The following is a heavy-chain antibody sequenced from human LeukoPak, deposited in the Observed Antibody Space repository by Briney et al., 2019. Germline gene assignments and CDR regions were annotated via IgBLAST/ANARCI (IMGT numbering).Heavy chain of an antibody. D-gene: IGHD2-2*01. V-gene: IGHV3-74*01. J-gene: IGHJ4*02. CDR3: ARWFCDSTNCYYDY. Sequence: GGSLRLSCAGSGFTVSNYWMHWVRQVPGKGLVWLSRINTDGNYTAYADSVKGRFTISRDNSKNTLYLQMNSLRVEDTAVYYCARWFCDSTNCYYDYWGQGTLVTVSS. CDR2: INTDGNYT. CDR1: GFTVSNYW.